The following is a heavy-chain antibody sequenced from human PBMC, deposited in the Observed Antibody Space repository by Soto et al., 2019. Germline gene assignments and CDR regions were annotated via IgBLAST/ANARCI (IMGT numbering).Heavy chain of an antibody. V-gene: IGHV3-64*02. CDR1: GFTFSSYA. Sequence: GGSLRLSCAASGFTFSSYAMHWVRQAPGKGLEYVSAISSNGGSTYYADSVKGRFTISRDNSKNTLYLQMGSLRAEDMAVYYCARSSPHHRDCSSTSCYFSYYGMDVWGQGTTVTVSS. CDR3: ARSSPHHRDCSSTSCYFSYYGMDV. CDR2: ISSNGGST. D-gene: IGHD2-2*01. J-gene: IGHJ6*02.